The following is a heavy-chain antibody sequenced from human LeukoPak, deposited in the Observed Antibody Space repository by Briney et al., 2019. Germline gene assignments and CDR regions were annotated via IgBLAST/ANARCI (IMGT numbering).Heavy chain of an antibody. V-gene: IGHV4-61*02. CDR2: IYTSGST. CDR1: GGSISSGSYY. Sequence: PSQTLSLTCTVSGGSISSGSYYWSWIRQPAGKGLEWIGRIYTSGSTNYNPSLKSRVTISVDTSKNQFSLKLSSVTAADTAVYYCARTIVVVTAPNWFDPWGQGTLVTVSS. D-gene: IGHD2-21*02. CDR3: ARTIVVVTAPNWFDP. J-gene: IGHJ5*02.